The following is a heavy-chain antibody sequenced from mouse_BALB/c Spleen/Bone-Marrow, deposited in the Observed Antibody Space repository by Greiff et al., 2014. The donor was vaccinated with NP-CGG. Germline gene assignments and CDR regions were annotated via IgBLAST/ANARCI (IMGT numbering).Heavy chain of an antibody. D-gene: IGHD2-3*01. V-gene: IGHV14-3*02. CDR3: AIYFYSDY. J-gene: IGHJ2*01. CDR1: GFNIKDTY. Sequence: VHVKQSGAELVKPGASVRLSCTASGFNIKDTYMHWVKQRPDQGLEWIGRIDPANGNAKHDPKFQGKAAITADTSSNTTYLQLSSLTSEDTAVYYCAIYFYSDYWGQGTTLTVSS. CDR2: IDPANGNA.